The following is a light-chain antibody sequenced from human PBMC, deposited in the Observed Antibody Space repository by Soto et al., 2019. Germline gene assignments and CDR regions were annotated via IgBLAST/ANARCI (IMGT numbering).Light chain of an antibody. CDR3: AAWDDSLNGVV. V-gene: IGLV1-44*01. CDR2: GTN. CDR1: SSNIGSKT. Sequence: QSVLTQPPSASGTPGQRVTISCSGSSSNIGSKTVNWYQQLPGTAPKLLIYGTNQRPSGVPDRFSGSKSGTSASLAISGLQYEDDGDYYCAAWDDSLNGVVFGGGTKLTVL. J-gene: IGLJ2*01.